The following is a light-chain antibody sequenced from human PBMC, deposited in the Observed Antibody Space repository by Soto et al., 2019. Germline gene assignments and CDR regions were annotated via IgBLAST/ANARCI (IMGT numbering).Light chain of an antibody. CDR1: QSISSY. Sequence: DIQMTQSPSSLSASVGDRVTITCRASQSISSYLNWYQQKPGKAPKLLIYAASSLQSGVPSRFSGSGSGTDSTLTISSLQPEDFETYYCQQSYSTPFTFGGGTKVDIK. CDR3: QQSYSTPFT. CDR2: AAS. J-gene: IGKJ4*01. V-gene: IGKV1-39*01.